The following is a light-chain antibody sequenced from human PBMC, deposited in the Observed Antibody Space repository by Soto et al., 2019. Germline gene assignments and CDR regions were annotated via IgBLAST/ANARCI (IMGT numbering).Light chain of an antibody. J-gene: IGLJ1*01. V-gene: IGLV2-8*01. CDR1: SSDVGGYNY. Sequence: QSALTQPPSASGSPGQSVTISCTGTSSDVGGYNYVSWYQQHPGKAPKLLIFDVTERPSGVPDRFSGSKSGNTASLTVSGLQAEDEADYYCSSYAGISGFGVFGTGTKLTVL. CDR2: DVT. CDR3: SSYAGISGFGV.